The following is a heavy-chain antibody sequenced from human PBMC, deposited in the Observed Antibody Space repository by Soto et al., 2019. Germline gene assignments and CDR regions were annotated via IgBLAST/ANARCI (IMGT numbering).Heavy chain of an antibody. V-gene: IGHV1-2*02. CDR1: GYTFTGCY. CDR3: ARVIPDCSSTRCFDY. J-gene: IGHJ4*02. D-gene: IGHD2-2*01. CDR2: INPNSGGT. Sequence: GASMKVSWQAVGYTFTGCYIHWVRQAPGQGIEWMGWINPNSGGTNYAQKFQGRVTMTRDTPISPAYMPPSRMTSHDTAVYYCARVIPDCSSTRCFDYWGQGTLVTVSS.